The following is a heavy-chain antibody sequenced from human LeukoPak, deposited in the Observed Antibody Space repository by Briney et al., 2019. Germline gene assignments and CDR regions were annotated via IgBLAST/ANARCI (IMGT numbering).Heavy chain of an antibody. J-gene: IGHJ4*02. D-gene: IGHD3-22*01. CDR2: IYYSGST. V-gene: IGHV4-39*07. CDR3: ARGGWNKFDY. Sequence: PSETLSLTCTVSGGSISSSLYYWGWIRQPPEKGLQWIGNIYYSGSTYYNPSLKSRVTISVDTSKNQFSLKLSSVTAADTAVYYCARGGWNKFDYWGQGTLVTVSS. CDR1: GGSISSSLYY.